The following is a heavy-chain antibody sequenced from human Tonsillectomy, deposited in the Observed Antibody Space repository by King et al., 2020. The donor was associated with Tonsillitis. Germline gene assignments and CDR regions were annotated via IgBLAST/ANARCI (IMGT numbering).Heavy chain of an antibody. V-gene: IGHV3-53*01. J-gene: IGHJ4*02. Sequence: VQLVESGGGLIQPGGSLRLSCAASGFTVSSNYMNWVRQAPGKGLAWGSIIYSGGSTYYADSVKGRFTISRDNSKNPLYLQMNSLRAEDTAVYYCARDVAAAGFLWDWGQGTLVTVAT. D-gene: IGHD6-13*01. CDR2: IYSGGST. CDR3: ARDVAAAGFLWD. CDR1: GFTVSSNY.